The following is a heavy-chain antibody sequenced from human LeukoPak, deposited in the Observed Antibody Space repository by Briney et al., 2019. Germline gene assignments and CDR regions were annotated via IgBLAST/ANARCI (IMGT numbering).Heavy chain of an antibody. CDR1: GGSFSGYY. V-gene: IGHV4-34*01. D-gene: IGHD3-22*01. Sequence: PSETLSLTCVVYGGSFSGYYWSWIRQPPGKGLEWIGEINHSGSTDYNPSLKSRVTISVDTSKIQFSLKLSSVTAADTAVYYCARVSPYYYDSSGYYYFDYWGQGTLVTVSS. J-gene: IGHJ4*02. CDR2: INHSGST. CDR3: ARVSPYYYDSSGYYYFDY.